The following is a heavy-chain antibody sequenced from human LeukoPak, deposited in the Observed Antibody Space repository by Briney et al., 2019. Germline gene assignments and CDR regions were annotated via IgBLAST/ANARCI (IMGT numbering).Heavy chain of an antibody. D-gene: IGHD5-24*01. CDR1: GYTFTSYG. CDR3: ARDQGVEMATIPFDY. J-gene: IGHJ4*02. CDR2: ISAYNGNT. Sequence: ASVKVSCKASGYTFTSYGISWVRQAPGQGLEWMGWISAYNGNTNYAQKLRGRVTMTTDTSTSTAYMELRSLRSDDTAVYYCARDQGVEMATIPFDYWGQGTLVTVSS. V-gene: IGHV1-18*01.